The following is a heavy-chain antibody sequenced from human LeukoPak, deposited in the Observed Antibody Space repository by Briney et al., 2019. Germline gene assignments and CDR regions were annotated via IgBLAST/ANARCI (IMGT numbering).Heavy chain of an antibody. Sequence: SVKVSCKASGYTFTSYDINWVRQATGQGLEWMGWMNPNSGNTGYAQKFQGRVTMTRNTSISTAYMELSSLRSEDTAVYYCARAPGYYDSSGFLGSYYYYGMDVWGQGTTVTVSS. CDR1: GYTFTSYD. CDR3: ARAPGYYDSSGFLGSYYYYGMDV. J-gene: IGHJ6*02. V-gene: IGHV1-8*01. CDR2: MNPNSGNT. D-gene: IGHD3-22*01.